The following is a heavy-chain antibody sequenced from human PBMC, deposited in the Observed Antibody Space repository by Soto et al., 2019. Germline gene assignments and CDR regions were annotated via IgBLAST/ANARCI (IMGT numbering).Heavy chain of an antibody. D-gene: IGHD5-12*01. CDR2: IYYSGAT. CDR1: GGSISSSTYY. Sequence: QLQLRESGPGLVQPSETLSLTCLVSGGSISSSTYYWGWIRQPPGKGLEWIGSIYYSGATYYNPCLMSRITISMDRSKNHFSLKLTSVTASDTAIYDCAPVGIGTTTVDYWGQGTLVTVSS. CDR3: APVGIGTTTVDY. V-gene: IGHV4-39*02. J-gene: IGHJ4*02.